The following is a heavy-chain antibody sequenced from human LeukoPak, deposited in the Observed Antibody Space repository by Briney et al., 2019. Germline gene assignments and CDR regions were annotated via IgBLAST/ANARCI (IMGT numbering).Heavy chain of an antibody. J-gene: IGHJ4*02. CDR2: MNPNSGGT. CDR3: ATSRGATSFAY. Sequence: ASVKVSCKASGYTFTDYYVHWVRQAPGQGLEWMGWMNPNSGGTNYAQRFQGRVTMTRDTSISTAYMELTRLRFDDTAVFYCATSRGATSFAYWGKGPLVTVSS. V-gene: IGHV1-2*02. D-gene: IGHD2-2*01. CDR1: GYTFTDYY.